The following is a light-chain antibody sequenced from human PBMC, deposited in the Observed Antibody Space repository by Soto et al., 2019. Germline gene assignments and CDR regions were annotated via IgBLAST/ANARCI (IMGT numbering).Light chain of an antibody. CDR2: DAS. V-gene: IGKV1-33*01. Sequence: DIQMTHSPSSLSASVVDRVTITFQASQDISNYLNWYQQKPGKAPKLLIYDASNLETGVTSRFSGSGSGTDFTFTISSMQPEDIATYYCKKYDNLPLTCGGGNKGDIK. J-gene: IGKJ4*01. CDR1: QDISNY. CDR3: KKYDNLPLT.